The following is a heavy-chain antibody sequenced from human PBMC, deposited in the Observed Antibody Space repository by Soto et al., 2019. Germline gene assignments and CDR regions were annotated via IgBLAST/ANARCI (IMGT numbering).Heavy chain of an antibody. Sequence: ASVKVSCKASGYTFTSYAMHWVRQAPGQRLEWMGWINAGNGNTKYSQKFQGRVTITRDTSASTAYMELSSLRSEDTAVYYCAREWVDHFPHARIAVAGSRYYGMDVWGQGTTVTVSS. CDR2: INAGNGNT. D-gene: IGHD6-19*01. V-gene: IGHV1-3*01. CDR3: AREWVDHFPHARIAVAGSRYYGMDV. CDR1: GYTFTSYA. J-gene: IGHJ6*02.